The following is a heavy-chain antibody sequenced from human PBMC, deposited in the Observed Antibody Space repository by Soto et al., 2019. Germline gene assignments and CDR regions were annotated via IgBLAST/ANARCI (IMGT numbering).Heavy chain of an antibody. D-gene: IGHD3-10*01. V-gene: IGHV2-5*01. CDR2: IYWNDDK. CDR1: GFSLSTSGVG. Sequence: SGPTLVKPTQTLTLTCTFSGFSLSTSGVGVGWIRQPPGKALEWLALIYWNDDKRYSPSLKSRLTITKDTSKNQVVLTMTNMDPVDTATYYCAHSRITMVRGHPNWFDPWGQGTLVTVSS. CDR3: AHSRITMVRGHPNWFDP. J-gene: IGHJ5*02.